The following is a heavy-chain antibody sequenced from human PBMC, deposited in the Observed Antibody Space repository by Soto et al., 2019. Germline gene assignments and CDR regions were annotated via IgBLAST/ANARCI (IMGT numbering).Heavy chain of an antibody. J-gene: IGHJ6*03. CDR3: ARILPEVQYYYYYMDV. CDR2: MNPNSGKK. D-gene: IGHD3-10*01. Sequence: ASVKVSCKASGYTFTSYDINWVRQATGQGLEWMGWMNPNSGKKGFGPKFQGRVTMTRNTSISTAYMELSSLRSEDTAVYYCARILPEVQYYYYYMDVWGKGTTVTVSS. V-gene: IGHV1-8*01. CDR1: GYTFTSYD.